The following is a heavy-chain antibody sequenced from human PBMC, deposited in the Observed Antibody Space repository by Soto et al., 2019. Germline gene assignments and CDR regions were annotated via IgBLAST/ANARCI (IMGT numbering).Heavy chain of an antibody. V-gene: IGHV3-66*01. CDR1: GFTVSNNY. Sequence: VQLVESGGGLVQPGGSLRLSCAASGFTVSNNYMVWVRQAPGKGLEWVSIFYSGGDTFYADSVKGRFSLSRDYLKNSLYFQINSLRAGDTAVYYFARVSRYYDPRSGDYSSNWDVWGKGTTVTVSS. D-gene: IGHD3-3*01. CDR2: FYSGGDT. J-gene: IGHJ6*03. CDR3: ARVSRYYDPRSGDYSSNWDV.